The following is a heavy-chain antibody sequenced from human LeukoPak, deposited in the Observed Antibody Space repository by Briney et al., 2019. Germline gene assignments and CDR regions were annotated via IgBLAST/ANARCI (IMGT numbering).Heavy chain of an antibody. CDR2: ISGSGGST. D-gene: IGHD3-9*01. CDR1: GFTFSSYA. J-gene: IGHJ4*02. Sequence: GGSLRLSCAASGFTFSSYAMSWVRQAPGKGLEWVSAISGSGGSTYYADSVKGRFTTSRDNSKNTLYLQMNSLRAEDTAVYYCAKRSDFLTGYSNYWGQGTLVTVSS. V-gene: IGHV3-23*01. CDR3: AKRSDFLTGYSNY.